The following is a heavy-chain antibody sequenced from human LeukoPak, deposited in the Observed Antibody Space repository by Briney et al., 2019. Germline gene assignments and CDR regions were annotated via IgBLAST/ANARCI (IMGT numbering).Heavy chain of an antibody. CDR3: AKDLVYDYGDYGGRGFFDY. Sequence: GGSLRLSCAASGFTFSSYAMSWVRQAPGKGLEWVSAISGSGGSTYYADSVKGRFTISRDNSKNTLYLQMNSLRAEETAVYYCAKDLVYDYGDYGGRGFFDYWGQGTLVTVSS. D-gene: IGHD4-17*01. J-gene: IGHJ4*02. CDR2: ISGSGGST. CDR1: GFTFSSYA. V-gene: IGHV3-23*01.